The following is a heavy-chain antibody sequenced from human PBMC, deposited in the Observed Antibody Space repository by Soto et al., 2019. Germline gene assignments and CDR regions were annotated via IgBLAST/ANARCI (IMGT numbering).Heavy chain of an antibody. CDR1: GFTVSSNY. J-gene: IGHJ6*02. D-gene: IGHD3-10*01. Sequence: GGSVRLSCAASGFTVSSNYMSWVRQAPGKGLEWVSVIYSGGSTYYADSVKGRFTISRDNSKNTLYLQMNSLRAEDTAVYYCAREAMVRGNQNYYYYGMDVWGQGTTVTVSS. CDR3: AREAMVRGNQNYYYYGMDV. CDR2: IYSGGST. V-gene: IGHV3-53*01.